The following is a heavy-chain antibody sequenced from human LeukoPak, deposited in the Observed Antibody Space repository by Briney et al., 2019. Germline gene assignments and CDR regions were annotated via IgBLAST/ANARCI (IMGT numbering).Heavy chain of an antibody. CDR1: GDSIRGYY. J-gene: IGHJ2*01. V-gene: IGHV4-4*07. Sequence: RASETLSLTCTVSGDSIRGYYWSWIRQPAGKGLEWIGHIYTTGSTTYNPSLKSRVTISVDTSKNQFSLKLNSVTAADTAVYYCARGYYSGWYFDLWGRGTLVTVSS. CDR3: ARGYYSGWYFDL. D-gene: IGHD2/OR15-2a*01. CDR2: IYTTGST.